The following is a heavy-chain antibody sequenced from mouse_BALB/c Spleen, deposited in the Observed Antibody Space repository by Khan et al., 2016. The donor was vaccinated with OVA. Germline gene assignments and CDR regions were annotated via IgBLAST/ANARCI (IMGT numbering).Heavy chain of an antibody. D-gene: IGHD2-1*01. CDR2: INPSTGGT. CDR3: TRSGYGTFAY. J-gene: IGHJ3*01. Sequence: VQLQQSGAELVKPGASVRLSCKASGYTFTSYYLYWVKQRPGHGLEWIGDINPSTGGTNFTEKFKSKATLTVDKSSSTAYMQLSSLTSDDSAVYYCTRSGYGTFAYWGQGTLVTVS. V-gene: IGHV1S81*02. CDR1: GYTFTSYY.